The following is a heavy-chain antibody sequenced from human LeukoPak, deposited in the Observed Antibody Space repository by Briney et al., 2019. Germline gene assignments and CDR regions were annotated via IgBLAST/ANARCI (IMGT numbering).Heavy chain of an antibody. CDR1: GYSFNGYF. Sequence: ASVKVSCKTSGYSFNGYFIQWVRQAPGQGLEWMGWINGNSGSTEYAQKFQGRVTITRDTSANTANMELRSLSSDDTAVYYCATALLAPGPYYFDYWGQGTLVTVSS. V-gene: IGHV1-2*02. CDR2: INGNSGST. CDR3: ATALLAPGPYYFDY. J-gene: IGHJ4*02.